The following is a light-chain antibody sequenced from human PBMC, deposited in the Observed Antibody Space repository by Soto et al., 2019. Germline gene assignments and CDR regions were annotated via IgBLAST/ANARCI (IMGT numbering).Light chain of an antibody. CDR3: TSYTSRTTLV. CDR2: NVS. CDR1: SSDVGGYDY. J-gene: IGLJ2*01. V-gene: IGLV2-14*01. Sequence: QSVLTQPASVSGSPGQSITISCTGTSSDVGGYDYVSWYQHHPGKAPKLIIYNVSNRPSGVSNRFSGSKSGNTASLTISGLQAEDEADYYCTSYTSRTTLVFGGGTKVTGL.